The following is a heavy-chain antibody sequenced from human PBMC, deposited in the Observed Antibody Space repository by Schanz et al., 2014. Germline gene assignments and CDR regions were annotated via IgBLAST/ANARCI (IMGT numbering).Heavy chain of an antibody. CDR3: AKYGTGKGVSFEY. V-gene: IGHV3-30-3*02. CDR1: GFTFNGHA. CDR2: TSYDGSQK. D-gene: IGHD1-26*01. J-gene: IGHJ4*02. Sequence: QVQLVESGGGVVQPGGSLRLSCESSGFTFNGHAMHWVRQAPGKGLEWVAVTSYDGSQKYYTDSVKGRFTVSRDNSKNTLYLQLNSLRAEDTAVYYCAKYGTGKGVSFEYWGQGTLVTVSS.